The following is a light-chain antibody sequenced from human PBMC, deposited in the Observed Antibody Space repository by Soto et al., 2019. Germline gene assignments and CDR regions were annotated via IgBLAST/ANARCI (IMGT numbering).Light chain of an antibody. J-gene: IGKJ5*01. CDR1: QSVRNY. CDR3: QQRYQWPPIT. Sequence: EVVLTQSPATLSLSPGERATLSCRASQSVRNYLAWFQQKPGQAPRLLIYDSWNRAAGVPARFSGSGSETDFTLTISSLEPEDFAVYYCQQRYQWPPITFGQGTRLEIK. V-gene: IGKV3-11*01. CDR2: DSW.